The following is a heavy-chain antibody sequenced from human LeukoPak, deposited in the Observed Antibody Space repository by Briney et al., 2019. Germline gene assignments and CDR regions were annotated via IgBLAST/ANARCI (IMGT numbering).Heavy chain of an antibody. D-gene: IGHD5-12*01. J-gene: IGHJ5*02. V-gene: IGHV4-4*09. CDR3: ARHVPGYSGYDPNWFDP. Sequence: PSETLSLTCTVSGGSISSYYWSWIRQPPGKGLEWIGYIYTSGSTNYNPSLKSRVTISVDTSKNQFSLKLSSVTAADTAVYYCARHVPGYSGYDPNWFDPWGPGTLVTVSS. CDR1: GGSISSYY. CDR2: IYTSGST.